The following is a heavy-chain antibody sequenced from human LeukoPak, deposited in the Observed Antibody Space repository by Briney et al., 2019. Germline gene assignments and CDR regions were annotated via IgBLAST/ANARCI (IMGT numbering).Heavy chain of an antibody. CDR3: TRVMSGSGSYPNYFDY. D-gene: IGHD3-10*01. V-gene: IGHV4-59*01. CDR2: IYYSGST. J-gene: IGHJ4*02. CDR1: GGSIRIYY. Sequence: SETLSLTCTVSGGSIRIYYWSWIRQPPGKGLEWIGNIYYSGSTNYNPSLKSRVTISVDTSKNQFSLKLSSVTAADTAVYYCTRVMSGSGSYPNYFDYWGQGTLVTVSS.